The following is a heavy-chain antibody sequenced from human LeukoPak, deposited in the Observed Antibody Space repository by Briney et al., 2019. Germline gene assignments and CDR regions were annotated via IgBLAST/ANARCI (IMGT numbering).Heavy chain of an antibody. Sequence: ASVKASCKVSGYTLTELSMHWVRQAPGKGLEWMGGFDPEDGETIYAQKFQGRVTMTEDTSTDTAYMELSSLRSEDTAVYYCATENCSSTSCYYWYFDLWGRGTLVTVSS. J-gene: IGHJ2*01. CDR2: FDPEDGET. D-gene: IGHD2-2*01. CDR1: GYTLTELS. CDR3: ATENCSSTSCYYWYFDL. V-gene: IGHV1-24*01.